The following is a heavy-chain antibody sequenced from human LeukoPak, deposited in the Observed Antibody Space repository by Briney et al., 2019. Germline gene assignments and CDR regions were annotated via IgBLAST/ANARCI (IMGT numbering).Heavy chain of an antibody. V-gene: IGHV3-21*01. Sequence: GGSLRLSCAASGFTFSSYSMNWVRQAPGKGLEWASSISSSSSYIYYADSVKGRFTISRDNAKNSLYLQMNSLRAEDTAVYYCAREGPAVAFDYWGQGTLVTVSS. J-gene: IGHJ4*02. CDR2: ISSSSSYI. CDR1: GFTFSSYS. CDR3: AREGPAVAFDY. D-gene: IGHD6-19*01.